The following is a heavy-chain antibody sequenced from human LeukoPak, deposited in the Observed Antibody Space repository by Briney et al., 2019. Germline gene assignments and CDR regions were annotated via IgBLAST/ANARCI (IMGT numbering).Heavy chain of an antibody. V-gene: IGHV3-15*01. CDR2: IKSKSDGGTT. D-gene: IGHD1-1*01. CDR1: GLTFSNAW. CDR3: TTGNDAY. J-gene: IGHJ4*02. Sequence: GGSLRLSCAASGLTFSNAWMTWVRQAPGKGLEWVGRIKSKSDGGTTYYTAPVKGRLTISRDDSKNTLYLQMNSLKTEDTAVYYCTTGNDAYWGQGTLVTVSS.